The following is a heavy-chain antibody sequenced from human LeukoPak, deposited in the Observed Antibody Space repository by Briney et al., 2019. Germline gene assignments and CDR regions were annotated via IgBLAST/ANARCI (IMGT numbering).Heavy chain of an antibody. Sequence: SGGSLRLSCAASGFTFSSYWMSWVRQAPGKGLEWVSNIKNDGSAKYYVDSVKGRFTISRDNAKNSLYLQMNSLRDEDTAVYYCARERQRWRKTWYFDLWGRGTLVPVSS. V-gene: IGHV3-7*01. D-gene: IGHD5-24*01. J-gene: IGHJ2*01. CDR3: ARERQRWRKTWYFDL. CDR1: GFTFSSYW. CDR2: IKNDGSAK.